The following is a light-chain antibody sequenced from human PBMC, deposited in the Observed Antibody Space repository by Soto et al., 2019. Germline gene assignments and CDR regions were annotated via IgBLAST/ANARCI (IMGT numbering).Light chain of an antibody. CDR3: QQYDTSLRT. Sequence: EIVLTQSPGTLSLSPGERATLSCRASQSVNSNYLAWYQQKPGQSPRVLIYGASSRATGIPDRFSGSGSGTDFTITISRLEPEDFAVYYCQQYDTSLRTFGQGTKVEIK. CDR1: QSVNSNY. V-gene: IGKV3-20*01. J-gene: IGKJ1*01. CDR2: GAS.